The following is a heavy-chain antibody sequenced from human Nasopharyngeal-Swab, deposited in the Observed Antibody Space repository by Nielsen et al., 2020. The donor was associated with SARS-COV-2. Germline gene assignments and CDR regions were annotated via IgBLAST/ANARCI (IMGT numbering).Heavy chain of an antibody. CDR1: GFTISSYS. D-gene: IGHD1-26*01. J-gene: IGHJ6*02. V-gene: IGHV3-21*04. CDR2: ISSSSSYI. CDR3: ARASGSYYRVYYYGMDV. Sequence: GESLKISCAASGFTISSYSMNWVRQAPGKGLEWVSSISSSSSYIYYADSVKGRFTISRDNSKNTLYLQMNSLRAEDTAVYYCARASGSYYRVYYYGMDVWGQGTTVTVSS.